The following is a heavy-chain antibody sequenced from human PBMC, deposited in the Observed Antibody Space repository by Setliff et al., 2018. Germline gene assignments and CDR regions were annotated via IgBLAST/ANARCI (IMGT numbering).Heavy chain of an antibody. D-gene: IGHD3-3*01. V-gene: IGHV3-48*01. J-gene: IGHJ3*01. Sequence: GGSLRLSCAASGFTFSSYSMNWVRKAPGKGLEGVSYISSSSRTIYYADSVKGRFTISRDNAKNPLYLKMNSLRAEDTSVYYCARDKDFRNGCDFDFWGQGTMVTVSS. CDR3: ARDKDFRNGCDFDF. CDR2: ISSSSRTI. CDR1: GFTFSSYS.